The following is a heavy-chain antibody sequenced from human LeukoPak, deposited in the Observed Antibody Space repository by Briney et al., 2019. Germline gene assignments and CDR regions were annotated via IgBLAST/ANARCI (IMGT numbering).Heavy chain of an antibody. J-gene: IGHJ4*03. CDR1: GFTFSSYA. D-gene: IGHD6-19*01. CDR3: ASATIRRGYSSGWRYFDY. V-gene: IGHV3-21*01. CDR2: ISSSSSYI. Sequence: PGGSLRLSCAASGFTFSSYAMSWVRQAPGKGLEWVSSISSSSSYIYYADSVKGRFTISRDNAKNSLYLQMNSLRAEDTAVYYCASATIRRGYSSGWRYFDYWGQGTLVTVSS.